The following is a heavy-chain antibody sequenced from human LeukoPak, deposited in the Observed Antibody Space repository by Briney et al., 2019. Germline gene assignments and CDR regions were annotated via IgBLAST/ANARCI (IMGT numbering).Heavy chain of an antibody. CDR2: IGAGGTFT. CDR3: AKDLAYTTYGYYFAY. CDR1: GFTFSSYA. J-gene: IGHJ4*02. Sequence: GGSLRLSCTASGFTFSSYAMNWVRQAPGKGLEWVSGIGAGGTFTYYADSVKGRFTISRDNSRNTLYLQMNSLRADDTAVYYCAKDLAYTTYGYYFAYSGQGTLVSASS. D-gene: IGHD4-11*01. V-gene: IGHV3-23*01.